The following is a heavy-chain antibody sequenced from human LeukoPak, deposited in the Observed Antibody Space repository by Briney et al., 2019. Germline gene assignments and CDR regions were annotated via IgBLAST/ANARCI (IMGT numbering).Heavy chain of an antibody. CDR3: ALESGDSMGY. Sequence: GGSLRLSCVASGFTFRSHWMHWVRQAPGKGLEWVSVIYSGGSTYYADSVKGRFTISRDNSKNTLYLQMNSLRAEDTAVYYCALESGDSMGYWGQGTLVTVSS. D-gene: IGHD2-21*02. V-gene: IGHV3-53*01. J-gene: IGHJ4*02. CDR1: GFTFRSHW. CDR2: IYSGGST.